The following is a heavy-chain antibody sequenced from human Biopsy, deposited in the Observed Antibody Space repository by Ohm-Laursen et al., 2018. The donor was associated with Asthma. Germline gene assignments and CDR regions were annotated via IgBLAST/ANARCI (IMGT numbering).Heavy chain of an antibody. J-gene: IGHJ6*02. D-gene: IGHD6-19*01. CDR3: ARCQVGYSSGWSLLLKKIYYSGMDV. CDR2: IIPFYGTA. Sequence: SVKVSCKAPGGTLSNFAISWVRQAPGQGLEWMGRIIPFYGTATYAQNFQGRLTLTADESTSTAYMELSSLRSEDTAIYYCARCQVGYSSGWSLLLKKIYYSGMDVWGQGTAVTVSS. CDR1: GGTLSNFA. V-gene: IGHV1-69*13.